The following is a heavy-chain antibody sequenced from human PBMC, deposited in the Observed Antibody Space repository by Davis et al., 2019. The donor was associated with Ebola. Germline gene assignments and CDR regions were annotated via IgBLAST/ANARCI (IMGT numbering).Heavy chain of an antibody. CDR1: VYTFTGYY. J-gene: IGHJ5*02. CDR3: ARERFSSGWYVPPNNWFDP. D-gene: IGHD6-19*01. CDR2: IMPIFGTA. Sequence: SVPVSRQASVYTFTGYYMHWVRQAPGQVLEWMGGIMPIFGTANYAQKFQGRVTITADESTSTAYMELSSLRSEDTAVYYCARERFSSGWYVPPNNWFDPWGQGTLVTVSS. V-gene: IGHV1-69*13.